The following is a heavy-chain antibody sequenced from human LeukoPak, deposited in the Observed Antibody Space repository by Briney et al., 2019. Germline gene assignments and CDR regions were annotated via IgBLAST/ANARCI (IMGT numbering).Heavy chain of an antibody. Sequence: ASVKVSCKASGYTFTNYGISWVRQAPGQGLEWMGWISAYNGNTNYVQKLQGRVTMTTDTSTSTAYMELRSLRSDDTAVYYCALVYSSGWYYFDYWGQGTLVTVSS. V-gene: IGHV1-18*01. CDR2: ISAYNGNT. CDR1: GYTFTNYG. D-gene: IGHD6-19*01. J-gene: IGHJ4*02. CDR3: ALVYSSGWYYFDY.